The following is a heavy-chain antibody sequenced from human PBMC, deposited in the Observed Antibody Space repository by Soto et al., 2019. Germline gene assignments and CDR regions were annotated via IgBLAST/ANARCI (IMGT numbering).Heavy chain of an antibody. Sequence: PGGSLRPSCVASGFTFRTSTMNWVRQAPGQGREWVSGIRGFSPYTFYAESVKGRFTISRDNAKNSLYLQMNSLGVEDTAVYYCARDRGYDAHDYYYNAMDVWGQGTTVTVSS. V-gene: IGHV3-21*01. J-gene: IGHJ6*02. CDR1: GFTFRTST. CDR2: IRGFSPYT. CDR3: ARDRGYDAHDYYYNAMDV. D-gene: IGHD2-15*01.